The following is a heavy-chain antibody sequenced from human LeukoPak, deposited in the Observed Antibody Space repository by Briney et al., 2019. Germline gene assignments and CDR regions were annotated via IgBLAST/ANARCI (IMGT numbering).Heavy chain of an antibody. D-gene: IGHD2-8*01. CDR1: GYSFTSYW. CDR2: IYPDDSDT. CDR3: ARHGHCTNGVCYSNYYYHMDV. J-gene: IGHJ6*03. Sequence: GESLKISCKGSGYSFTSYWIGWVRQMPGKGLEWMGIIYPDDSDTRYSPSFEGQITISVDKSISTAYLQWSSLKASDTAVYYCARHGHCTNGVCYSNYYYHMDVWGNGTTVTVSS. V-gene: IGHV5-51*01.